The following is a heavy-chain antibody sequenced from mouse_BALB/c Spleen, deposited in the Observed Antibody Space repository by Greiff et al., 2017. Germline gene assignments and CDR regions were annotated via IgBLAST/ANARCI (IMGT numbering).Heavy chain of an antibody. J-gene: IGHJ4*01. Sequence: VQLVESGPGLVQPSQSLSITCTVSGFSLTSYGVHWVRQSPGKGLEWLGVIWSGGSTDYNAAFISRLSISKDNSKSQVFFKMNSLQANDTAIYYCARKPYYGNPYAMDYWGQGTSVTVSS. D-gene: IGHD2-10*01. CDR1: GFSLTSYG. V-gene: IGHV2-2*02. CDR2: IWSGGST. CDR3: ARKPYYGNPYAMDY.